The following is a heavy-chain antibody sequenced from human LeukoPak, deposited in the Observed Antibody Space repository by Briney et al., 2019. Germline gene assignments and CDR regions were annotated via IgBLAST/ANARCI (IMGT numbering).Heavy chain of an antibody. Sequence: ASVKVSCKASGYTFTGYYMHWVRQAPGQGLEWMGWINPNSGGTNYAQKFQGRVTMTRDTSISTAYMELSGLRSDDTAMYYCARLVDTATQGWFDPWGQGTLVTVSS. V-gene: IGHV1-2*02. D-gene: IGHD5-18*01. CDR2: INPNSGGT. J-gene: IGHJ5*02. CDR3: ARLVDTATQGWFDP. CDR1: GYTFTGYY.